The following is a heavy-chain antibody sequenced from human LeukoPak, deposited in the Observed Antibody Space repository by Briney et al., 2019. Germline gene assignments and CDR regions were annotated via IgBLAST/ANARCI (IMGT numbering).Heavy chain of an antibody. D-gene: IGHD3-22*01. Sequence: GASLRLSCAASGFTFSSYAMSWVRQAPGKGLEWVSAISGSGGSTYYADSVKGRFTISRDNSKNTLYLQMNSLRAEDTAVYYCAKGGSSGYYFPFDYWGQGILVTVSS. J-gene: IGHJ4*02. CDR3: AKGGSSGYYFPFDY. CDR2: ISGSGGST. V-gene: IGHV3-23*01. CDR1: GFTFSSYA.